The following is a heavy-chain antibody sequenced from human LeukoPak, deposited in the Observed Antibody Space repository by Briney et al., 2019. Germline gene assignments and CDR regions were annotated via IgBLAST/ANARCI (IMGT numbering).Heavy chain of an antibody. Sequence: GGSLRLSCVVSGFTFSSYTMDWVRQAPGKGLEWVAVISYDSNTKHYADSVKGRFTISRDKSRSTLYLQMDSLKPEDTAMYYCARGESSYCSGGCYFASWGQGTLVTISS. CDR1: GFTFSSYT. CDR2: ISYDSNTK. J-gene: IGHJ5*01. V-gene: IGHV3-30*04. D-gene: IGHD2-21*02. CDR3: ARGESSYCSGGCYFAS.